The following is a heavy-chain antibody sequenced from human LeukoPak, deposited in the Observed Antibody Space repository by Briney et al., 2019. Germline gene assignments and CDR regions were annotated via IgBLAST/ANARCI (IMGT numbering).Heavy chain of an antibody. CDR3: ARGVRWLQLSYFDY. Sequence: KSSQTLSLPCPVSSGSLNRGVYYWRWIRQHPGKGLEWIGYIYYSQSTYYNPSPQSRVTISVDTSKNQFSLKLSSVTAADTAVYYCARGVRWLQLSYFDYWGQGTLVTVSS. CDR1: SGSLNRGVYY. D-gene: IGHD5-24*01. J-gene: IGHJ4*02. V-gene: IGHV4-31*03. CDR2: IYYSQST.